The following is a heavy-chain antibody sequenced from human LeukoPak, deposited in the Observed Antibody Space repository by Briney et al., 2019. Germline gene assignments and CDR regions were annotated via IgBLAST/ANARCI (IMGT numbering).Heavy chain of an antibody. D-gene: IGHD3-3*01. CDR1: GGSISSYY. V-gene: IGHV4-59*01. Sequence: PPETLSLTCTVSGGSISSYYWSWIRQPPGKGLEWIGYIYYSGSTNYNPSLKSRVTISVDTSKNQFSLKLSSVTAADTAVYYCARATYYDFWSGYYDGDYYYYYMDVWGKGTTVTVSS. CDR3: ARATYYDFWSGYYDGDYYYYYMDV. CDR2: IYYSGST. J-gene: IGHJ6*03.